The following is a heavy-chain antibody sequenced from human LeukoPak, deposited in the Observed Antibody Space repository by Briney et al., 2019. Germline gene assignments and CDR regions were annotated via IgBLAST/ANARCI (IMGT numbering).Heavy chain of an antibody. Sequence: GGSLRLSCAVSGFTFIAYNLHWVRQAPGKGLEWVAVISYDGSNKYYADSVKGRYTISRDNAKNSLYLQMNSLRAEDTAVYYCARVGTRMVTIVAPYYMDVWGKGTTVTVSS. CDR1: GFTFIAYN. D-gene: IGHD5-24*01. J-gene: IGHJ6*03. CDR3: ARVGTRMVTIVAPYYMDV. V-gene: IGHV3-30*04. CDR2: ISYDGSNK.